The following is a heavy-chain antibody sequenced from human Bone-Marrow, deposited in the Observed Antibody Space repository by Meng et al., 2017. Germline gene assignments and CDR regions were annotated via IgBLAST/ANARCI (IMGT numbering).Heavy chain of an antibody. Sequence: QEHRQQSGQRLVKPSQTLSLTCTVSGDAIMSEAYHWSWIRQVPGKGLEWIGYIFYTGTTYYNPSLKSPLTMSVDTSQNQFSLKLNSVTAADTAVYYCARAGKGDYGDYFDSWGQGTLVTVSS. CDR2: IFYTGTT. D-gene: IGHD4-17*01. J-gene: IGHJ4*02. CDR3: ARAGKGDYGDYFDS. V-gene: IGHV4-31*01. CDR1: GDAIMSEAYH.